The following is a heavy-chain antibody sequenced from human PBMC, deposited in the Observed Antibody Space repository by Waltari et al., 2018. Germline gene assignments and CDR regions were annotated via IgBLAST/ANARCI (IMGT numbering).Heavy chain of an antibody. J-gene: IGHJ6*02. D-gene: IGHD5-12*01. Sequence: VQLLESGGGLVQPGGSLRLSCAASGFTFSSYAMSWVRQAPGKGLEWVSVIWYDGSNKYYADSVKGRFTISRDNSKNTLYLQMNSLRAEDTAVYYCARSLATRYYYYGMDVWGQGTTVTVSS. V-gene: IGHV3-33*08. CDR1: GFTFSSYA. CDR2: IWYDGSNK. CDR3: ARSLATRYYYYGMDV.